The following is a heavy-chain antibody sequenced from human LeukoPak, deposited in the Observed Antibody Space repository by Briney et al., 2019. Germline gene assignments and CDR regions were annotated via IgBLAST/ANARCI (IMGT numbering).Heavy chain of an antibody. Sequence: PSETLSLTCAVSGGSISSSTWWTWVRLPPGKGLEWIGEIFHSGSTNLNPSLKSRLTMSVDESKHEFSLKLTSVTAADTAVYYCASGGLVSRYLDHWGQGNLVSVSS. CDR3: ASGGLVSRYLDH. CDR2: IFHSGST. CDR1: GGSISSSTW. J-gene: IGHJ4*02. D-gene: IGHD3-9*01. V-gene: IGHV4-4*02.